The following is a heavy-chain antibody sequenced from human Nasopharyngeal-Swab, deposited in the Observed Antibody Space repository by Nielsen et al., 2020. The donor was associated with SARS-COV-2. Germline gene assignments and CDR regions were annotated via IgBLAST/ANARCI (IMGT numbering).Heavy chain of an antibody. CDR1: GFTFSSYA. V-gene: IGHV3-30-3*01. CDR2: ISYDGSNK. Sequence: GESLKISCAASGFTFSSYAMHWVRQAPGKGLEWVAVISYDGSNKYYADSVKGRFTISRDNSKNTLYLQMNSLRAEGTAVYYCANVLAAHAFDIWGQGTMVTVSS. D-gene: IGHD2-8*02. J-gene: IGHJ3*02. CDR3: ANVLAAHAFDI.